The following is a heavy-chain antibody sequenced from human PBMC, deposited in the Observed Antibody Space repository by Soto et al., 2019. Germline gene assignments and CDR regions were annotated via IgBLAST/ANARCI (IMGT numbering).Heavy chain of an antibody. D-gene: IGHD3-16*02. CDR3: ARTFGGVIQVFDY. CDR1: GGSISSSSYY. Sequence: SETLSLTCTVSGGSISSSSYYWGWIRQPPGKGLEWIGSIYYSGSTYYNPSLKSRVTISVDTSKNQFSLKLSSVTAADTAVYYCARTFGGVIQVFDYWGQGTLVTVSS. CDR2: IYYSGST. J-gene: IGHJ4*02. V-gene: IGHV4-39*01.